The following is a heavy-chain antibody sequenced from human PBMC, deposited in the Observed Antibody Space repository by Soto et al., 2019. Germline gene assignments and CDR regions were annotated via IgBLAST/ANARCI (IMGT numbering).Heavy chain of an antibody. CDR3: AAQYSYGFPFDY. D-gene: IGHD5-18*01. CDR1: GDFSSGHY. J-gene: IGHJ4*02. Sequence: SETLSLTCSVSGDFSSGHYWSWLRQSPGKGLEWIGTIFYTGNTYYNPSLKSRVTISVDTSKNQFSLKLSSVTAADTAVYYCAAQYSYGFPFDYWGQGTLVTVSS. V-gene: IGHV4-59*04. CDR2: IFYTGNT.